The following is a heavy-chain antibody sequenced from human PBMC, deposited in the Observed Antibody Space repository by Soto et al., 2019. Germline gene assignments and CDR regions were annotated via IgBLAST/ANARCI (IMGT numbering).Heavy chain of an antibody. Sequence: GASVKVSCKASGYTFTSYGISWVRQAPGQGLEWMGWISAYNGNTNYAQKLQGRVTMTTDTSTSTAYMELRSLRSDDTAVYYCAREHRGALRFLEWSHTYYYYYGMDVWGQGTTVTVSS. CDR3: AREHRGALRFLEWSHTYYYYYGMDV. CDR2: ISAYNGNT. J-gene: IGHJ6*02. V-gene: IGHV1-18*01. D-gene: IGHD3-3*01. CDR1: GYTFTSYG.